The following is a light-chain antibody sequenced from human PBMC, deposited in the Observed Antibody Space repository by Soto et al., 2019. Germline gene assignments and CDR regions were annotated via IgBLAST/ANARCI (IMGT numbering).Light chain of an antibody. J-gene: IGLJ1*01. V-gene: IGLV2-14*01. Sequence: ALTQPASVSGSPGRSIAISCTGTSSDVGGYSYVSWYQQQPGKAPKLVISDVSNRPSGVSDRFSGSKSGNTASLTISGLQTEDEADYYCASYTTSSTYVFGTGTKVTVL. CDR1: SSDVGGYSY. CDR3: ASYTTSSTYV. CDR2: DVS.